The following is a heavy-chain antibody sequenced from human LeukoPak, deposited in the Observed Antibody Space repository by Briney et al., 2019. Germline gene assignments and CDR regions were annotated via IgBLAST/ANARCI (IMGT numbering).Heavy chain of an antibody. Sequence: GGSLRLSCAASGFTFSSYEMNWVRQAPGKGLEWVPYISSSGSTIYYADSVKGRFTISRDNAKNSLYLQMNSLRAEDTAVYYCARLRGWTYGMDVWGQGTTVTVSS. CDR3: ARLRGWTYGMDV. CDR1: GFTFSSYE. D-gene: IGHD6-19*01. J-gene: IGHJ6*02. V-gene: IGHV3-48*03. CDR2: ISSSGSTI.